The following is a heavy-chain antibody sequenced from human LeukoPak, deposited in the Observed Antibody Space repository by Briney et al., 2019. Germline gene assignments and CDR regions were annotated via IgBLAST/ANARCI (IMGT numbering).Heavy chain of an antibody. V-gene: IGHV3-30-3*01. Sequence: GGSLRLSCAASGFTFSTYAMHWVRQAPGEGLEWVAVISYDGSKKYYADSVRGRFTISRDNSKNTVYMQMNSLRAEDTAVYYCATETDFWTPQGAFDIWGQGTMVTVSS. CDR1: GFTFSTYA. D-gene: IGHD3-3*01. J-gene: IGHJ3*02. CDR3: ATETDFWTPQGAFDI. CDR2: ISYDGSKK.